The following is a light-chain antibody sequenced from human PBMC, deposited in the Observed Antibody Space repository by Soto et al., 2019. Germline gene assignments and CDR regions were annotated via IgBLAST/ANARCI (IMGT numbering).Light chain of an antibody. J-gene: IGLJ1*01. Sequence: SALTQPASVSGSPGQSITISCTGTSSDVGTYNFVSWYQQRPGKAPTLMIFEDDQRPSGVSFRFSGSKSGNTASLTISGLQAEDEADYYCCSYAGSSTYVFGTGTKLTVL. CDR1: SSDVGTYNF. CDR3: CSYAGSSTYV. CDR2: EDD. V-gene: IGLV2-23*01.